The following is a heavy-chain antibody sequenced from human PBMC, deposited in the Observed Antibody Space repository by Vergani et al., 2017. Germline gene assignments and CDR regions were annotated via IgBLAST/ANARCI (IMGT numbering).Heavy chain of an antibody. J-gene: IGHJ4*02. CDR2: INTGNGNT. CDR1: GYTFTSYA. CDR3: ARNEAYYYDSSGYYNFDY. V-gene: IGHV1-3*04. D-gene: IGHD3-22*01. Sequence: QVQLVQSGAEVKKPGASVKVSCKASGYTFTSYAMHWVRQAPGQRLEWMGWINTGNGNTKYSQKFQGRVTITRDTSASTAYMELSSLRSEDTAVYYCARNEAYYYDSSGYYNFDYWGQGTLVTVSS.